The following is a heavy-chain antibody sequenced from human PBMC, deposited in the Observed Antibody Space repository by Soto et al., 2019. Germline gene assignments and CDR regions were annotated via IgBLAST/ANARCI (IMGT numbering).Heavy chain of an antibody. D-gene: IGHD2-21*01. CDR3: SRGGGGAVFTH. Sequence: QVQLVESGGGLVKSGGSLRLSCATSGFTFSDHYMSWIRQAPGKGLEFISYISPGGRYTNYGDSVKGRFTISRDNAKNSLFLQVNTLRDEDRAVYYCSRGGGGAVFTHWGQGTSVTVSS. V-gene: IGHV3-11*05. J-gene: IGHJ4*02. CDR2: ISPGGRYT. CDR1: GFTFSDHY.